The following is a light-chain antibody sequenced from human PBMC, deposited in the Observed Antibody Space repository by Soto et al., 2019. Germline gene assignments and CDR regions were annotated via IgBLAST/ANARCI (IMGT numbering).Light chain of an antibody. V-gene: IGKV3-15*01. CDR1: QSVSSH. Sequence: EIVLPKSPATMSVSPGARATLSCRASQSVSSHLAWYQQKPGQAHRLLIYGASTRATGIPARFSGTASWTEFTLTISSLQSEDYAVYYCHQYNNWPPWTFGQGTKVDI. CDR3: HQYNNWPPWT. J-gene: IGKJ1*01. CDR2: GAS.